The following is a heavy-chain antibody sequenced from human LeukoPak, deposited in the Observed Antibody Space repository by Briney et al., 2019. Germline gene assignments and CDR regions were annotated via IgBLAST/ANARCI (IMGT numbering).Heavy chain of an antibody. J-gene: IGHJ4*02. Sequence: ASVKVSCNVSGYTLTELSMHWVRQAPGKGLEWMGGFDPEDGETIYAQKFQGRVTMTEDTSTDTAYMELSSLRSEDTAVYYCATDRTVSIVGATVTFDYWGQGTLVTVSS. CDR2: FDPEDGET. D-gene: IGHD1-26*01. CDR1: GYTLTELS. CDR3: ATDRTVSIVGATVTFDY. V-gene: IGHV1-24*01.